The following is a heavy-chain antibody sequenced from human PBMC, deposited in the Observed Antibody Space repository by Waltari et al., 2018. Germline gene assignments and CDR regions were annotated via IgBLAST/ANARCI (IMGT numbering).Heavy chain of an antibody. Sequence: QVQLVESGGGVVQPGRSLRLSCAASGFTFSSYGMHWVRQAPGKGLGWVAVISYDGSNKYYADSVKGRFTISRDNSKNTLYLQMNSLRAEDTAVYYCAKSGVLSDSDYWGQGTLVTVSS. J-gene: IGHJ4*02. D-gene: IGHD3-10*01. CDR3: AKSGVLSDSDY. CDR2: ISYDGSNK. V-gene: IGHV3-30*18. CDR1: GFTFSSYG.